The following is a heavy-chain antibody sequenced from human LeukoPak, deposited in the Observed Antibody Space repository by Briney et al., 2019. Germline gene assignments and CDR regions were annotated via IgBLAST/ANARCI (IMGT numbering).Heavy chain of an antibody. J-gene: IGHJ4*02. CDR1: GFTFSSYA. D-gene: IGHD3-22*01. Sequence: GGSLRLSCAASGFTFSSYAMSWVRQAPGKGLEWVSSISSRSIYIYYADSVQGRFTISRDNAKNSMYLQMNSLRVEDTAVYYCARDLALYYDSSGYTPKYFDYWGQGTLVTVSS. CDR2: ISSRSIYI. V-gene: IGHV3-21*01. CDR3: ARDLALYYDSSGYTPKYFDY.